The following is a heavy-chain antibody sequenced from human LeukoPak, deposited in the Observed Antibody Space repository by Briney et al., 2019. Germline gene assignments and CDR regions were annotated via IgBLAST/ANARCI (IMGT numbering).Heavy chain of an antibody. CDR2: IYYSGST. Sequence: SETLSLTCTVSGGSISSSSYYWGWIRQPPGKGLEWIGSIYYSGSTYYNPSLKSRVTISVDTSKNQFSLKLSSVTAADTAVYYCARVPKWELIDYWGQGTLVTVSS. D-gene: IGHD1-26*01. J-gene: IGHJ4*02. CDR1: GGSISSSSYY. CDR3: ARVPKWELIDY. V-gene: IGHV4-39*01.